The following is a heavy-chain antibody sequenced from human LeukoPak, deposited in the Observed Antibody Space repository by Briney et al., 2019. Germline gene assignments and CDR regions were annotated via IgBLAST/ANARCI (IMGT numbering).Heavy chain of an antibody. Sequence: GGSLRLSCAASGFTFVNAWMSWVRQAPGKGLVWVSRIKSDGSTIYADSVKGRFTVSRDNAKNTFHLQMQSLKVEDTAIYYCTRGSGFETGDYWGQGTLVTVSS. J-gene: IGHJ4*02. CDR1: GFTFVNAW. D-gene: IGHD5-12*01. V-gene: IGHV3-74*01. CDR2: IKSDGST. CDR3: TRGSGFETGDY.